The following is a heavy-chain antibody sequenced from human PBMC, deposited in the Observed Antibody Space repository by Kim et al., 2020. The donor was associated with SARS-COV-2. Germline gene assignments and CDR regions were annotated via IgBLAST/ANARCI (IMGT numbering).Heavy chain of an antibody. V-gene: IGHV3-74*03. J-gene: IGHJ6*02. CDR3: TRTTYYYGMDV. Sequence: YADPVKGRFTISRDNAKHPVYLQMNSLRVDDTAVYYCTRTTYYYGMDVWGQGTTVAVSS. D-gene: IGHD1-1*01.